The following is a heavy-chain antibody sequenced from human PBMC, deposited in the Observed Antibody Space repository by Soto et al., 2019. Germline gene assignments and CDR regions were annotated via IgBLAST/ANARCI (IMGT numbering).Heavy chain of an antibody. D-gene: IGHD2-15*01. J-gene: IGHJ4*02. V-gene: IGHV4-59*01. Sequence: SETLSLTCTVSGGSISSYYWSWIRQPPGKGLEWIGYIYYSGSTNYNPSLKSRVTISVDTSKNQFSLKLSSVTAADTAVYYCARGCGGSCYGYWGQGTLVTVSS. CDR1: GGSISSYY. CDR3: ARGCGGSCYGY. CDR2: IYYSGST.